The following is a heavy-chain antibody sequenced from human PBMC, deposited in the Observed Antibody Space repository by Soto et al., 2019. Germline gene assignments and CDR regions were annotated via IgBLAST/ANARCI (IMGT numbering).Heavy chain of an antibody. Sequence: VQLLESGGGLVQPGGSLRLSCAASGFTFSSYAMSWVRHAPGSGLEWVSGIGGSGGSTYYADSVKGRSTISSDNSKKTRYLRMNGPRAEDTAGYDGAKESRGGNSGDDYGFDYWGQGTLVTVAS. CDR1: GFTFSSYA. J-gene: IGHJ4*02. CDR2: IGGSGGST. D-gene: IGHD5-12*01. CDR3: AKESRGGNSGDDYGFDY. V-gene: IGHV3-23*01.